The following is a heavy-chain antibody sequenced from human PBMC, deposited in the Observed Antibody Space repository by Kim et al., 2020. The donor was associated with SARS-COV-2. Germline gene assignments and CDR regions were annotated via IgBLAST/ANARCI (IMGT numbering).Heavy chain of an antibody. Sequence: GGSLRLSCEASGFGFSAARMLWLRQAPGRGLEWVAFTSSTGVNIFYTDSVKGRFTISRDNSKGSLFLQMDRLTVEDTAVYYCARLAAPFYVWG. D-gene: IGHD6-13*01. J-gene: IGHJ3*01. CDR1: GFGFSAAR. V-gene: IGHV3-21*01. CDR3: ARLAAPFYV. CDR2: TSSTGVNI.